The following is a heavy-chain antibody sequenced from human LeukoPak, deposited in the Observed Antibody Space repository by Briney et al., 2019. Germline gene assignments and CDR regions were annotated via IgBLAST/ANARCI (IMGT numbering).Heavy chain of an antibody. D-gene: IGHD3-10*01. CDR3: ARDDGYYGSGSYYAIDY. CDR1: GFTFSSYS. CDR2: ISSSSSYI. Sequence: GGSLRLSCAASGFTFSSYSMNWVRQAPGEGLEWVSSISSSSSYIYYADSMKGRFTISRDNAKNSLYLQMNSLRAEDTAVYYCARDDGYYGSGSYYAIDYWGQGTLVTVSS. J-gene: IGHJ4*02. V-gene: IGHV3-21*06.